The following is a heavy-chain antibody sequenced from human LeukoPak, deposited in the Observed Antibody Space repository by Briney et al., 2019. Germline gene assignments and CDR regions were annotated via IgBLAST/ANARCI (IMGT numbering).Heavy chain of an antibody. D-gene: IGHD3-10*01. CDR1: GGSFSGYY. J-gene: IGHJ6*02. CDR3: ARLRGYYYYGMDV. V-gene: IGHV4-34*01. CDR2: INHSGST. Sequence: SETLSLTCAVYGGSFSGYYWSWIRQPPGKGLEWVGEINHSGSTNYNPSLKSRVTISVDTSKNQFSLKLSSVTAADTAVYYCARLRGYYYYGMDVWGRGTTVTVSS.